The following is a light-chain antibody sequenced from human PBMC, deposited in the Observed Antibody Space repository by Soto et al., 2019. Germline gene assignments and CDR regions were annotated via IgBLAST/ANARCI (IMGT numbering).Light chain of an antibody. Sequence: QSALTQPASVSGSPGQSITIXCXXXXXDVXSYNLVAWYQQHPGKAPKLMIYEGNKRPSGVSNRFSGSKSANTASLTISGLQTEDEADYYCCSYAGTNTFVFGTGTKVTVL. CDR3: CSYAGTNTFV. CDR2: EGN. CDR1: XXDVXSYNL. V-gene: IGLV2-23*01. J-gene: IGLJ1*01.